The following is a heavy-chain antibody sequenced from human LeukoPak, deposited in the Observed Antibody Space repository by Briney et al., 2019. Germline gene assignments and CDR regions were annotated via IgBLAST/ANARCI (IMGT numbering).Heavy chain of an antibody. J-gene: IGHJ3*02. CDR3: ATLTGGDDAFDI. CDR2: IYYSGST. Sequence: SETLSLTCTVSGDSINGFYWSWIRQPPGKGLEWIGYIYYSGSTNYNPSLKSRVTISVDTSKNQFSLKLSSVTAADTAVYYCATLTGGDDAFDIWGQGTMVTVSS. V-gene: IGHV4-59*01. D-gene: IGHD4-23*01. CDR1: GDSINGFY.